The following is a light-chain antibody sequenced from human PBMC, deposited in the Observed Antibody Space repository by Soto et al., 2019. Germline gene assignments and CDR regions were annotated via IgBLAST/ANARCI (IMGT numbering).Light chain of an antibody. CDR3: QQYSTYTPRT. Sequence: DIQMTQSPSTLSASVGDRVTITCRASQSISIWLARYQQKPGKAPKILIYKASSLESGVPSRVSGSGSGTEFTLTISSLQPDDFATYYCQQYSTYTPRTFGQGTRWISN. V-gene: IGKV1-5*03. CDR1: QSISIW. J-gene: IGKJ1*01. CDR2: KAS.